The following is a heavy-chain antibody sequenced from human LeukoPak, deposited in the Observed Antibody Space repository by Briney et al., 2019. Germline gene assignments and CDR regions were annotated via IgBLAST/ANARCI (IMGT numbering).Heavy chain of an antibody. D-gene: IGHD2-21*02. Sequence: GRSLRLSCVASGFTFGDHAMHWVRQAPGKGLEWVSGIGWSSGSVAYADSVKGRFTISRDNAKNSLYLQMNSLRAEDTALYYCAKDYCGGDCYSGWYFDLWGRGTLVTVSS. CDR3: AKDYCGGDCYSGWYFDL. CDR2: IGWSSGSV. CDR1: GFTFGDHA. J-gene: IGHJ2*01. V-gene: IGHV3-9*01.